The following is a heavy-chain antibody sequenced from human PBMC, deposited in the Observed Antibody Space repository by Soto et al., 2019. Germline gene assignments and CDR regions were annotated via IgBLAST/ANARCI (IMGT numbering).Heavy chain of an antibody. D-gene: IGHD3-10*01. CDR1: GYTFNSYD. J-gene: IGHJ6*02. CDR2: MNPNSGNT. Sequence: GPSVKVSCKASGYTFNSYDMNWVRQATGQGLEWMGWMNPNSGNTGYAQKFQGRVTMTRNTSISTAYMELSSLRSEDTAVYYCARAPITIKDVWGQGTTVTVSS. V-gene: IGHV1-8*01. CDR3: ARAPITIKDV.